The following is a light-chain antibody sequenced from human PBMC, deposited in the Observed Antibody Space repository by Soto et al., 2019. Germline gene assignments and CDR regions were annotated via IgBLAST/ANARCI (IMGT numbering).Light chain of an antibody. J-gene: IGKJ1*01. CDR3: QQRSNWPRT. Sequence: EIVLTQFPATLSLCRGERATLSRRASQSVSSYLAWYQQKPGQAPRIRIYDASNRATVIPARVSGMGSGTDFTLTISRLEPEDLAVYYGQQRSNWPRTFVQETKVDI. V-gene: IGKV3-11*01. CDR1: QSVSSY. CDR2: DAS.